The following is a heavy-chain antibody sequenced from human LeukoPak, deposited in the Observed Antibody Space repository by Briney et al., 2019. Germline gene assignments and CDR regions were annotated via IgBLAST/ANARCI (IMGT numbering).Heavy chain of an antibody. CDR1: GFTFSSYA. J-gene: IGHJ3*02. CDR3: ARAECGGDCYLYAFDI. Sequence: PGGSLRLSCAASGFTFSSYAMHWVRQAPGKGLEYVSAIGSNGGSTYYANSVKGRFTISRDNSKNTLYLQMGSLRAEDMAVYYCARAECGGDCYLYAFDIWGQGTMVTVSS. D-gene: IGHD2-21*02. V-gene: IGHV3-64*01. CDR2: IGSNGGST.